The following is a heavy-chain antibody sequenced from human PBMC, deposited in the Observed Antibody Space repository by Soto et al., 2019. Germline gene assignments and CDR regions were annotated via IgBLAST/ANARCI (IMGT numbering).Heavy chain of an antibody. D-gene: IGHD1-26*01. V-gene: IGHV4-30-2*01. CDR3: ARLSWSYCTWFDP. Sequence: SETLSLTCAVSGGSISSGGYSWSWIRQPPGKGLEWIGYIYHSGSTYYNPSLKSRVTISVDRSKNQFSLKLSSVTAADTAVYYRARLSWSYCTWFDPWGQGTLVTVSS. CDR2: IYHSGST. CDR1: GGSISSGGYS. J-gene: IGHJ5*02.